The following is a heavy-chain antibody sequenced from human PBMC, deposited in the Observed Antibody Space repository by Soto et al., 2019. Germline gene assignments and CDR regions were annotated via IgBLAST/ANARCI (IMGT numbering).Heavy chain of an antibody. CDR1: GFSLSNARMG. V-gene: IGHV2-26*01. CDR2: IFSNDEK. CDR3: ARIGSGWYGMDV. J-gene: IGHJ6*02. Sequence: SGPTLVNHTETLTLACTVCGFSLSNARMGVSWIRQPPGKALEWLAHIFSNDEKSYSTSLKSRLTISKDTSKSQVVLTMTNMEPVDTATYYCARIGSGWYGMDVWGQGTTVTVSS. D-gene: IGHD6-25*01.